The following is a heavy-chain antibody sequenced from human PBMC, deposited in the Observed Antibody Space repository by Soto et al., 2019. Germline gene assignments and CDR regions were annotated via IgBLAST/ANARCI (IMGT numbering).Heavy chain of an antibody. V-gene: IGHV3-30-3*01. CDR3: ARDKALTY. CDR2: ISYDGSNK. Sequence: QVQLVESGGGVVQPGRSLRLSCAASGFTFSSYAMHWVRQAPGKGLEWVAVISYDGSNKYYADSVKGRFTISRDNSKNTLYLQMNSLRAEDTAVYYCARDKALTYWGRGTLVPVSS. D-gene: IGHD6-6*01. J-gene: IGHJ4*02. CDR1: GFTFSSYA.